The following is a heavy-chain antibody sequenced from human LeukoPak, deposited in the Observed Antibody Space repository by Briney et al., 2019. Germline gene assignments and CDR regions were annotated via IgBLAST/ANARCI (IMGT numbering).Heavy chain of an antibody. CDR3: ASAYCGGDCTPYWYFDL. V-gene: IGHV4-30-4*01. D-gene: IGHD2-21*02. CDR2: IYYIGNT. J-gene: IGHJ2*01. Sequence: SETLSLTCTVSGGSISSGDYYWSWIRQPPGKGLEWIGYIYYIGNTFYNPSLKSRVTISVDTSKNQFSLKLSSVTAADTAVYYCASAYCGGDCTPYWYFDLWGRGTLVTVSS. CDR1: GGSISSGDYY.